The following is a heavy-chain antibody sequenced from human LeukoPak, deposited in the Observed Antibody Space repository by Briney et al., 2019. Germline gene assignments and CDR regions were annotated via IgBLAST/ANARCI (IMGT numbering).Heavy chain of an antibody. V-gene: IGHV3-48*04. Sequence: GGSLRLSCAASGFTFSSYSMNWVRQAPGKGLVWVSYISSSSTIYYADSVKGRFTISRDNAKNSLYLQMNSLRAEDTAVYYCARGEYYYDSSGYYYNWFDPWGQGTLVTVSS. J-gene: IGHJ5*02. CDR1: GFTFSSYS. CDR2: ISSSSTI. CDR3: ARGEYYYDSSGYYYNWFDP. D-gene: IGHD3-22*01.